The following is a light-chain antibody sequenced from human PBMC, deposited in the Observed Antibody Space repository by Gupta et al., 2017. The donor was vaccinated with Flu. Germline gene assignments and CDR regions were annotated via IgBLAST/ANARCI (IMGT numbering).Light chain of an antibody. CDR3: QSTVNVDKGG. Sequence: PGQTARITCSGDTFPRQYASWYQQRPGQAPVWWIYKDTERPSGIPERFSGSSSGTTVTLTISGVQAEDEADYYCQSTVNVDKGGFGGGTKLTVL. CDR1: TFPRQY. J-gene: IGLJ3*02. CDR2: KDT. V-gene: IGLV3-25*03.